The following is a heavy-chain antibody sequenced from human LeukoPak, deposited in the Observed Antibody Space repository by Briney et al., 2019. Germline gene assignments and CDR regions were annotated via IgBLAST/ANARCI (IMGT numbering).Heavy chain of an antibody. D-gene: IGHD3-9*01. J-gene: IGHJ4*02. V-gene: IGHV4-39*07. CDR3: ARLPYDYFTGSYYYLDY. CDR1: GGSISSSSSTYH. Sequence: SETLSLTCTVSGGSISSSSSTYHWGWIRQTPGKGLEWFGSIYYSGSTYLNPSLKSRVTLSVDTSKNQFSLQLSSVAAADTAVYHCARLPYDYFTGSYYYLDYWGQGTLVTVSS. CDR2: IYYSGST.